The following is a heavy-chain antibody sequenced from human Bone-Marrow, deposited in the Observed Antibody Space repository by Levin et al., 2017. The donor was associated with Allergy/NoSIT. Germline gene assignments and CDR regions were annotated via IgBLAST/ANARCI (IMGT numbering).Heavy chain of an antibody. CDR1: GFSVSSNY. CDR2: LFTGGNT. D-gene: IGHD6-19*01. Sequence: PGGSLRLSCAASGFSVSSNYLSWVRQAPGKGLEWVSSLFTGGNTNYADAVKGRFTISRDNSKNTLYLQMNSLRAEDTAVYYCARGLAPEGYFDYWGQGTLVTVSP. J-gene: IGHJ4*02. CDR3: ARGLAPEGYFDY. V-gene: IGHV3-53*01.